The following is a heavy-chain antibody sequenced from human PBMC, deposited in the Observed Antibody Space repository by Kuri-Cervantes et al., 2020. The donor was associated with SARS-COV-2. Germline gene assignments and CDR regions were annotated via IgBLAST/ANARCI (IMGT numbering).Heavy chain of an antibody. CDR3: ARVRGSHYYYYYMDV. D-gene: IGHD6-13*01. CDR1: GGSFSGYY. CDR2: INHSGST. J-gene: IGHJ6*03. Sequence: ESLKISCAVYGGSFSGYYWSWIRQPPGKGLEWIGEINHSGSTNYNPSLKSRVTISVDTSKNQFSLKLSSVTAADTAVYYCARVRGSHYYYYYMDVWGKGTMVTVSS. V-gene: IGHV4-34*01.